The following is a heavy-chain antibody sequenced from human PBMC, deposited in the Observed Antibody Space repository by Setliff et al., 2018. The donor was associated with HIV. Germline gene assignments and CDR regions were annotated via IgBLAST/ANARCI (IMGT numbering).Heavy chain of an antibody. J-gene: IGHJ4*02. CDR2: IHYSGFA. CDR3: AGILTGTGCTFDC. CDR1: GGSMTGYY. V-gene: IGHV4-59*01. Sequence: SETLSLTCTVSGGSMTGYYWSWIRQPPGKGLEWIAYIHYSGFANYNPSLKSRVTISVDTSQNQFSLNLSSVTAADTAVYYCAGILTGTGCTFDCWGQGTLVTVSS. D-gene: IGHD6-19*01.